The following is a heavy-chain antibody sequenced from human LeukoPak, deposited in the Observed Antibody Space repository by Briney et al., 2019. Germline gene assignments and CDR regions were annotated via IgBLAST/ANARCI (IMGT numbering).Heavy chain of an antibody. J-gene: IGHJ4*02. Sequence: PSETLSLTCTFSRGSIIRGRYYWSWIRQPPGKGLEWIGYIYYSGSTYYNPSLKSRVTISVDTSKNQFSLKLSSVTAADTAVYYCARTGLTVVGFDYWGQGTLVTVSS. CDR1: RGSIIRGRYY. CDR3: ARTGLTVVGFDY. V-gene: IGHV4-31*03. CDR2: IYYSGST. D-gene: IGHD4-23*01.